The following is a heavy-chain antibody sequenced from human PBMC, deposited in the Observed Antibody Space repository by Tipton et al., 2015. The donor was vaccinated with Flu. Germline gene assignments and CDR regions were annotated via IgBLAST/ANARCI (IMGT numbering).Heavy chain of an antibody. V-gene: IGHV3-7*01. Sequence: SLRLSCAASGFTFSSYWMTWVRQAPGKGLEWVGAINQDGSETYYVDSVKGRFTIYRDYAKNSLFLQMNSLRAEDTAVYYCVRVSMVRGVRYFGMDVWGQGTTVTVSS. J-gene: IGHJ6*02. D-gene: IGHD3-10*01. CDR1: GFTFSSYW. CDR2: INQDGSET. CDR3: VRVSMVRGVRYFGMDV.